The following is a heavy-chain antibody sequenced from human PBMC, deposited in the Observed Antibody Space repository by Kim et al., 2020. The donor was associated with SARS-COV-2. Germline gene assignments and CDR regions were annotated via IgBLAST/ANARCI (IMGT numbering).Heavy chain of an antibody. V-gene: IGHV3-23*01. D-gene: IGHD3-3*01. CDR3: AKDVSRITIFGAVTRGGMDV. CDR2: ISGSGGST. CDR1: GFTFSSYA. Sequence: GGSLRLSCAASGFTFSSYAMSWVRQAPGKGLEWVSAISGSGGSTYYADSVKGRFTISRDNSKNTLYLQMNSLRAEDTAVYYCAKDVSRITIFGAVTRGGMDVWGQGTTVTVSS. J-gene: IGHJ6*02.